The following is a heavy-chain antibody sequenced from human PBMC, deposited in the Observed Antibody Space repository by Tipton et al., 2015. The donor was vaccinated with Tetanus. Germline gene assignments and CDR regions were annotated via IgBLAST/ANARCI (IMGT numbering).Heavy chain of an antibody. D-gene: IGHD3-10*01. Sequence: LRLSCTVSGASITSFYWSWIRQSPGKGLEWIGRIYTSGSTNYNPSLKSRVTMSVDTSKNQFSPKLSSVTAADTAVYYCASHYGSGSDDAFDIWGQGTMVTVSS. CDR2: IYTSGST. J-gene: IGHJ3*02. CDR3: ASHYGSGSDDAFDI. CDR1: GASITSFY. V-gene: IGHV4-4*07.